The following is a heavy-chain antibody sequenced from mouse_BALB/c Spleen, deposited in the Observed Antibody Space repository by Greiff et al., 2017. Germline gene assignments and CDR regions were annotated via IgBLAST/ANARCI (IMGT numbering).Heavy chain of an antibody. V-gene: IGHV1S81*02. CDR1: GYTFTSYY. CDR2: INPSNGGT. D-gene: IGHD2-14*01. Sequence: QVQLQQSGAELVKPGASVKLSCKASGYTFTSYYMYWVKQRPGQGLEWIGEINPSNGGTNFNEKFKSKATLTVDKSSSTAYMQLSSLTSEDSAVYYCTRNGNRYGARDAMDYWGQGTTVTVSS. J-gene: IGHJ4*01. CDR3: TRNGNRYGARDAMDY.